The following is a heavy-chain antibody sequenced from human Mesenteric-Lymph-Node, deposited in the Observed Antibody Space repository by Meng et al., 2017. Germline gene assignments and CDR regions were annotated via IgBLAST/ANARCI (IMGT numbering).Heavy chain of an antibody. V-gene: IGHV4-34*01. D-gene: IGHD6-13*01. J-gene: IGHJ5*02. Sequence: SETLSLTCAVYGGSFSGYYWSWIRQPPGKGLEWIGEINHSGSTNYNPSLKSRVTISVDTSKNQFSLKLSSVTAADTAVYYCARGRRGIAALGSWFDPWGQGTLVTGSS. CDR2: INHSGST. CDR3: ARGRRGIAALGSWFDP. CDR1: GGSFSGYY.